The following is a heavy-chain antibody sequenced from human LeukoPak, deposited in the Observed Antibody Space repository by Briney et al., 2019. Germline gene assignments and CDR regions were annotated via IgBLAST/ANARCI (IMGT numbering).Heavy chain of an antibody. CDR3: AKDGMMIVVVITYFDY. D-gene: IGHD3-22*01. J-gene: IGHJ4*02. CDR1: GFTFSSYA. V-gene: IGHV3-23*01. Sequence: GGSLRLSCAASGFTFSSYAMSWARQAPGKGLEWVSAISGSGGSTYYADSVKGRFTISRDNSKNTLYLQMNSLRAEDTAVYYCAKDGMMIVVVITYFDYWGQGTLVTVSS. CDR2: ISGSGGST.